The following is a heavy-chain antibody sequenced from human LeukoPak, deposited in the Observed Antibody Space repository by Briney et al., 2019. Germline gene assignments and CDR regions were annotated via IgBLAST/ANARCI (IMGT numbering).Heavy chain of an antibody. J-gene: IGHJ1*01. CDR3: ARVGDYGDSSEYFQH. CDR2: IIPILGIA. D-gene: IGHD4-17*01. Sequence: SVKVSCKASGGTFSSYAISWVRQAPGQGLEWMGRIIPILGIANYAQKFQGRVTITADKSTSTAYMELSSLRSEDTAVYYCARVGDYGDSSEYFQHWGQGTLVTVSS. CDR1: GGTFSSYA. V-gene: IGHV1-69*04.